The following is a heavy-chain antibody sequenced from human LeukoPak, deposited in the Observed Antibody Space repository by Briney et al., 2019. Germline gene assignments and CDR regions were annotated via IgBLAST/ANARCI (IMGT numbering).Heavy chain of an antibody. CDR3: ITGRGEYFQH. D-gene: IGHD1-14*01. V-gene: IGHV4-34*01. CDR2: INQSGST. J-gene: IGHJ1*01. CDR1: GASITGYY. Sequence: SETLSLTCTVSGASITGYYWSWIRQPPGKGLEWIGEINQSGSTSYNPSLKSRVTISVDMSKNQFSLKLSSMTAADTAVYYCITGRGEYFQHWGQGTLVTVSS.